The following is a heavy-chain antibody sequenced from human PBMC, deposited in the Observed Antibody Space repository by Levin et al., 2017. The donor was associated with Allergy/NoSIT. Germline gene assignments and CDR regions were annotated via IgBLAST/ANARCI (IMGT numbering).Heavy chain of an antibody. D-gene: IGHD4-17*01. CDR3: AVSLTVTTDY. V-gene: IGHV3-74*01. CDR2: VNSDGTNT. Sequence: GESLKISCAASGLTFSTYWMHWVRQAPGKGLVWVSRVNSDGTNTTYADSVKGRFTMSRDNAKNTVYLQMNSLGAEDTAAYYCAVSLTVTTDYWGQGTLVTVSS. CDR1: GLTFSTYW. J-gene: IGHJ4*02.